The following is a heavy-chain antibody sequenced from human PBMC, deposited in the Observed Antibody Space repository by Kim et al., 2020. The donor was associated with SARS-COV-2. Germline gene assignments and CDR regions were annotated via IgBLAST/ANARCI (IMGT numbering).Heavy chain of an antibody. CDR2: IYTSGST. CDR1: GGSISSGSYY. J-gene: IGHJ3*02. D-gene: IGHD2-15*01. Sequence: SETLSLTCTVSGGSISSGSYYWSWIRQPAGKGLEWIGRIYTSGSTNYNPSLKSRVTISVDTSKNQFSLKLSSVTAADTAVYYCATAGQGYCSGGSCYSDAFDIWGQGTMVTVSS. V-gene: IGHV4-61*02. CDR3: ATAGQGYCSGGSCYSDAFDI.